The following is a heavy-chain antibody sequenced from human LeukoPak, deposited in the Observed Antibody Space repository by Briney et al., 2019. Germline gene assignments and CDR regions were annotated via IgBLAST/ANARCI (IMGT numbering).Heavy chain of an antibody. J-gene: IGHJ4*02. V-gene: IGHV3-9*01. CDR2: ISWNSGSI. Sequence: GRSLRLSCAASGFTFDDYAMHWVRQAPGKGLEWVSGISWNSGSIGYADSVKGRFTISRDNAKNSLYLQMNSLRAEDTAVYYCARLSYGDGNYWGQGTLVTVSS. CDR3: ARLSYGDGNY. CDR1: GFTFDDYA. D-gene: IGHD4-17*01.